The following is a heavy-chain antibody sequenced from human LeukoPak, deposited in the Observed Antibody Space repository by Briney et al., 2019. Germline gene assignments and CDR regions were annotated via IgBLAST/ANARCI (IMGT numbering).Heavy chain of an antibody. CDR1: GYSFTGYW. CDR3: ACRDLTSTWSSP. J-gene: IGHJ5*02. V-gene: IGHV5-51*01. Sequence: KYGESLKISCQGFGYSFTGYWIGWVRQMPGKGMESMGVIYPGDLRVRYNPSFQGQVTISVDKSINTAYLQWVSLRASDSAMYYCACRDLTSTWSSPWGQGTLVTVSS. D-gene: IGHD6-13*01. CDR2: IYPGDLRV.